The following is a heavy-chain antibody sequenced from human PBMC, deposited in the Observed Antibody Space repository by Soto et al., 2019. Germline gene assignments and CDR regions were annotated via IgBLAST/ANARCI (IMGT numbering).Heavy chain of an antibody. Sequence: EVQLLESGGGLVQPGGSLRLSCEASRFTLSRYAMSWVRQAPGKGLEWVSAIGGSGDSTFYADSVKGRFTISRDNSKNTLYLQLNTLRAEDTAIYYCAKGMSGSYSYNWFDPWGQGTLVTVSS. V-gene: IGHV3-23*01. CDR2: IGGSGDST. CDR3: AKGMSGSYSYNWFDP. CDR1: RFTLSRYA. D-gene: IGHD1-26*01. J-gene: IGHJ5*02.